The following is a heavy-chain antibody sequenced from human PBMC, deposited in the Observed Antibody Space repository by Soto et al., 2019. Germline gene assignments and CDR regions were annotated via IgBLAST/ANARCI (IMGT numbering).Heavy chain of an antibody. CDR1: GGSISSYY. V-gene: IGHV4-4*07. D-gene: IGHD6-13*01. J-gene: IGHJ4*02. CDR3: ARALSEAAGLYFDY. Sequence: PSETLSLTCTVSGGSISSYYWSWIRQPAGKGLEWIGRIHTSEGTNYNPSLKSRVTMSGDTSNNQFSLKLNSLTAADTAVYYCARALSEAAGLYFDYWGQGTLVTVSS. CDR2: IHTSEGT.